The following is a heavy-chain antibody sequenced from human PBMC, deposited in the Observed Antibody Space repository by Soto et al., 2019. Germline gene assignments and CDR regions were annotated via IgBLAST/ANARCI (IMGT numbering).Heavy chain of an antibody. D-gene: IGHD3-9*01. J-gene: IGHJ5*02. Sequence: QITLKESGPTLVKPTQTLTLTCTFSGFSLSTSGVGVGWIRQPPGKALEWLALIYWNDDKRYSPSLKSRLTITKDTSKNQVVLTMTNMDPVDTATYYWAHSRGYFDWLFWFDPWGQGTLVTVSS. CDR3: AHSRGYFDWLFWFDP. CDR2: IYWNDDK. CDR1: GFSLSTSGVG. V-gene: IGHV2-5*01.